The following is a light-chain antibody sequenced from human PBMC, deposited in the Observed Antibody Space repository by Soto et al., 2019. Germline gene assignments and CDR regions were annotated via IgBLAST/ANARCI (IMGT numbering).Light chain of an antibody. CDR3: QKYNSAPRT. Sequence: DVQMTQAPSSLSASVGDRVTITCRASQGVSNYLAWYQQKPGKVPKLLIYAASILQSGVTSRFSGSGSGTDFTLTISSLQPEDVATYYCQKYNSAPRTFGGGTKVEIK. CDR2: AAS. V-gene: IGKV1-27*01. CDR1: QGVSNY. J-gene: IGKJ4*01.